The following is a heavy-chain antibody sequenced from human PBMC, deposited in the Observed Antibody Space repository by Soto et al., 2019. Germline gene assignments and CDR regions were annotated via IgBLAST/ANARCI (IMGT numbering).Heavy chain of an antibody. V-gene: IGHV3-30-3*01. Sequence: PGGSLRLSCAASGFTFSSYAMHWVHQAPGKGLEWVAVISYDGSNKYYADSVKGRFTVSRDDSKNTLYLQMNSLRTEDTAVYYCVRASGMDVWGQGTTVTVSS. J-gene: IGHJ6*02. CDR2: ISYDGSNK. CDR3: VRASGMDV. CDR1: GFTFSSYA.